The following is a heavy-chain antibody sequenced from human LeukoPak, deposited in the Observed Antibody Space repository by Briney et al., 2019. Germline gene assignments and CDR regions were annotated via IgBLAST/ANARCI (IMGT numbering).Heavy chain of an antibody. D-gene: IGHD3-22*01. Sequence: PSETLSLXCTVSGGSISSSSYYWGWIRQPPGKGLEWIGSIYYSGITYYNPSLKSRVTISVDTSKNQFSLKLSSVTAADTAVYYCARLPARDYYDLPNWFDPWGQRTLVTVSS. CDR1: GGSISSSSYY. V-gene: IGHV4-39*01. J-gene: IGHJ5*02. CDR2: IYYSGIT. CDR3: ARLPARDYYDLPNWFDP.